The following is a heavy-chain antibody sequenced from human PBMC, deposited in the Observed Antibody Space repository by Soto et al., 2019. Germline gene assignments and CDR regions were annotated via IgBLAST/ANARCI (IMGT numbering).Heavy chain of an antibody. D-gene: IGHD2-21*02. CDR3: ASRLAYCACDCY. CDR2: ISASSSTI. CDR1: GFSFSRYS. V-gene: IGHV3-48*02. J-gene: IGHJ4*01. Sequence: EVNLVESGGGLVQPGGSVRLSCEASGFSFSRYSMLWVRQAPGKGLEWVSYISASSSTIYYADSVKGRFTTSRDNAENTLYLQMNSLRDEDTAVYYCASRLAYCACDCYWGHGTLVTVSS.